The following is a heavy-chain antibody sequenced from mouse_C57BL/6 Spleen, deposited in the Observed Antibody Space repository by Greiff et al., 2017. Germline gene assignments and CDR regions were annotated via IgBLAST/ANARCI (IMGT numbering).Heavy chain of an antibody. CDR1: GFTFSDYY. CDR3: ARDDYYVNSLDY. Sequence: EVMLVESEGGLVQPGSSMKLSCTASGFTFSDYYMAWVRQVPEKGLEWVANINYDGSSTYYLDSLKSRFIISRDNAKNILYLQMSSLKSEYTATYYCARDDYYVNSLDYWGQGTTLTVSS. CDR2: INYDGSST. D-gene: IGHD2-1*01. J-gene: IGHJ2*01. V-gene: IGHV5-16*01.